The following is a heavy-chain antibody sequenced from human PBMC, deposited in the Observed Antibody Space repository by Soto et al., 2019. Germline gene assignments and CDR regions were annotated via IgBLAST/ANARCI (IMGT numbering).Heavy chain of an antibody. V-gene: IGHV4-39*01. CDR3: VRQRTIVITQAYFDD. CDR1: GGSVTNRKYY. Sequence: SETLSLTSTVSGGSVTNRKYYWGWIRQCPGKGLEWIGSGYYRGRSYSKPPVKSRVTISVDTSKNQFSLNLHSVTASDTAVYFCVRQRTIVITQAYFDDWGPGAPVNV. CDR2: GYYRGRS. J-gene: IGHJ4*02. D-gene: IGHD3-16*02.